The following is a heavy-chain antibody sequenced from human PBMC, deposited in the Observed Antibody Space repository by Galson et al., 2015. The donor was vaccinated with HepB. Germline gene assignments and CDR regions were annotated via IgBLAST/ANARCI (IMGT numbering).Heavy chain of an antibody. CDR2: IIPILGIA. J-gene: IGHJ5*02. Sequence: SVKVSCKASGGTFSSYTISWVRQAPGQGLEWMGRIIPILGIANYAQKFQGRVTITADKSTSTAYMELSSLRSEDTAVYYCARDLRESSSWFDPWGQGTLVTVSS. V-gene: IGHV1-69*04. D-gene: IGHD2-15*01. CDR1: GGTFSSYT. CDR3: ARDLRESSSWFDP.